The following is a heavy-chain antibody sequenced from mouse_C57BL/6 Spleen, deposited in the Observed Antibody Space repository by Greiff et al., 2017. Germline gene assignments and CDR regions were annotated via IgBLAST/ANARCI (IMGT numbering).Heavy chain of an antibody. CDR1: GFTFSDYG. D-gene: IGHD1-1*02. CDR2: ISSGSSTI. Sequence: EVHLVESGGGLVKPGGSLKLSCAASGFTFSDYGMHWVRQAPEKGLEWVAYISSGSSTIYYADTVKGRVTISRDNANNTLFLQMTSLRSEATAMYYGARRAGSYAWLAYWGQGTLVTVSA. CDR3: ARRAGSYAWLAY. V-gene: IGHV5-17*01. J-gene: IGHJ3*01.